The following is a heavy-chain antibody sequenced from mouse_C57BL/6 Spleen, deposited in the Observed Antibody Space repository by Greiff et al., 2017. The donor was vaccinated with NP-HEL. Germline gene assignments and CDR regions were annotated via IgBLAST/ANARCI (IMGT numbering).Heavy chain of an antibody. J-gene: IGHJ4*01. D-gene: IGHD1-1*01. CDR3: ARHYYYGSSPLYAMDY. Sequence: EVQRVESGGDLVKPGGSLKLSCAASGFTFSSYGMSWVRQTPDKRLEWVATISSGGSYTYYPDSVKGRFTISRDNAKNTLYLQMSSLKSEDTAMYYCARHYYYGSSPLYAMDYWGQGTSVTVSS. V-gene: IGHV5-6*01. CDR1: GFTFSSYG. CDR2: ISSGGSYT.